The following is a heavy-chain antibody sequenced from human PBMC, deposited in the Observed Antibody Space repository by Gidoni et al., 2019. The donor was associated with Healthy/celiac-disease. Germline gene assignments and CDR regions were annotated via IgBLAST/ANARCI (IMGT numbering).Heavy chain of an antibody. D-gene: IGHD2-15*01. CDR1: GYTFTGYY. CDR3: ARRGYCSGGSCPDPNYYYYGMDV. V-gene: IGHV1-2*02. CDR2: INPNSGGT. Sequence: QVQLVQSGAEVKKPGASVKVSCKASGYTFTGYYMHCVRQAPGQGLEWMGWINPNSGGTNYAQKFQGRVTMTRDTSISTAYMGLSRLRSDDTAVYYCARRGYCSGGSCPDPNYYYYGMDVWGQGTTVTVSS. J-gene: IGHJ6*02.